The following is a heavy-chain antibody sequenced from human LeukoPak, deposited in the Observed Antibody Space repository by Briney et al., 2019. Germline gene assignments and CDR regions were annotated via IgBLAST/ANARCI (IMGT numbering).Heavy chain of an antibody. CDR3: ARRTHNWYFDL. V-gene: IGHV4-39*07. Sequence: PSETLSLTCTVSGGSISSSSYYWGWIRQPPGKGLEWIGEINHSGSTNYNPSLKSRVTISVDTSKNQFSLKLSSVTAADTAVYYCARRTHNWYFDLWGRGTLVTVSS. J-gene: IGHJ2*01. CDR2: INHSGST. CDR1: GGSISSSSYY.